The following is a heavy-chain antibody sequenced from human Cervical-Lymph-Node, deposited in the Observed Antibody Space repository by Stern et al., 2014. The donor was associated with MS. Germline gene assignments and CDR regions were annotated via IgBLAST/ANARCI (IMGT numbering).Heavy chain of an antibody. D-gene: IGHD1-26*01. J-gene: IGHJ6*02. CDR1: GGTFSSYA. CDR3: ARGELKEGLVRGMDV. CDR2: IIPIVSKA. V-gene: IGHV1-69*01. Sequence: QVQLVQSGAEVKKPGASLKVSCKASGGTFSSYAISWVRQAPGQGLEWMGGIIPIVSKANNAPKFRGRVTITADESTSTAYMELSSLRSEDTAVYYCARGELKEGLVRGMDVWGQGTPVTVSS.